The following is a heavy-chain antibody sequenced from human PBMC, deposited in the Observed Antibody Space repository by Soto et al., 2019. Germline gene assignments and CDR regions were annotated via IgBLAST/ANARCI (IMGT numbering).Heavy chain of an antibody. J-gene: IGHJ4*02. D-gene: IGHD6-25*01. CDR1: GFIFSDYA. V-gene: IGHV3-23*01. Sequence: LRLSCAASGFIFSDYAMSWVRQAPGKGLAWVSTISDTGGDTYYADSVKGRFTISRDNSKRTLYLQLNSLRAEDTAVYYCARPLTPSIAASVFDYWGQGSPVTVS. CDR3: ARPLTPSIAASVFDY. CDR2: ISDTGGDT.